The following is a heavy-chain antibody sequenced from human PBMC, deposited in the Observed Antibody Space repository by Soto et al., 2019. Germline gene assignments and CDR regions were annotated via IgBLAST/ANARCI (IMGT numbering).Heavy chain of an antibody. J-gene: IGHJ4*02. CDR1: GSTFNNYA. Sequence: QPGGSLRLSCAASGSTFNNYAMSWVCQAPGKGLEWVSGISSSGGSTYYADSVKGRFTISRDNSKNTLYLQMNNLSAEDTAIYYCAQGGLRKGTDYWGQGTLVTVSS. CDR3: AQGGLRKGTDY. D-gene: IGHD4-17*01. V-gene: IGHV3-23*01. CDR2: ISSSGGST.